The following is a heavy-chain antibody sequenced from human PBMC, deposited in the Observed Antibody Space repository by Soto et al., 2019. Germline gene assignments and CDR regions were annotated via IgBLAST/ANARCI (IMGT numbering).Heavy chain of an antibody. CDR3: ARPYEGGYSSSHHYYYALDV. Sequence: SVKVSCKISGGTFSRYSISWVRQAPGQGLEWMGGIVPIFGTRNYAQKFQDRVTITTDESATTAHMELSNLRSEDTAVYYCARPYEGGYSSSHHYYYALDVWGQGTAVTVSS. D-gene: IGHD3-22*01. CDR1: GGTFSRYS. CDR2: IVPIFGTR. J-gene: IGHJ6*02. V-gene: IGHV1-69*05.